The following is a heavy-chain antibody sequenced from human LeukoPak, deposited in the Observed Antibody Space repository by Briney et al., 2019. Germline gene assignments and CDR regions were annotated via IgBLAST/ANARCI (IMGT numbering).Heavy chain of an antibody. J-gene: IGHJ3*02. CDR1: GGSISSYY. CDR3: ARASQLLSNAFDI. Sequence: WETLSLTCTVSGGSISSYYWSWIRQPPGKGLEWIGYIYYSGSTNYNPSLKSRVTISVDTSTNQFSLKLSSVTAADTAVYYCARASQLLSNAFDIWGQGAMVTVS. V-gene: IGHV4-59*01. D-gene: IGHD3-10*01. CDR2: IYYSGST.